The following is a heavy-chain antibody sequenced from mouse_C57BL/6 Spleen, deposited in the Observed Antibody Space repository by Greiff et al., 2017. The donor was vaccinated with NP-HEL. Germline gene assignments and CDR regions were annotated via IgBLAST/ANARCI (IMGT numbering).Heavy chain of an antibody. V-gene: IGHV1-81*01. CDR3: ARSGGILLRYYFDD. CDR1: GYTFTSYG. D-gene: IGHD1-1*01. J-gene: IGHJ2*01. Sequence: QVQLQQSGAELARPGASVKLSCKASGYTFTSYGISWVKQRTGQGLEWIGEIYPRSGNTYYNEKFKGKATLTADKSSSTAYMELRSLTSEDSAVYFCARSGGILLRYYFDDWGQGTTLTVSS. CDR2: IYPRSGNT.